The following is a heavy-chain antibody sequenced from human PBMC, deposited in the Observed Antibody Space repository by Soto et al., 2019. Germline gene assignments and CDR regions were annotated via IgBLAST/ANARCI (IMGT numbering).Heavy chain of an antibody. D-gene: IGHD2-15*01. CDR1: GYTFTGYY. CDR2: INPNSGGT. CDR3: ARTRRGPVRSYFDY. J-gene: IGHJ4*02. V-gene: IGHV1-2*02. Sequence: AASVKVSCKASGYTFTGYYMHWVRQAPGQGLEWMGWINPNSGGTNYAQKFQGRVTMTRDTSISTAYMELSRLRSDDTAVYYCARTRRGPVRSYFDYWGQGTLVTVSS.